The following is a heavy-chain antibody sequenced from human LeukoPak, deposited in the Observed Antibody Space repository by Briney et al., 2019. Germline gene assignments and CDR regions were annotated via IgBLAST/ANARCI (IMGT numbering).Heavy chain of an antibody. CDR2: ISYDGSNK. CDR1: GFTFSDYP. D-gene: IGHD2-2*01. Sequence: GGSLRLSCAASGFTFSDYPVHWVRQAPGKGLEWVAVISYDGSNKYYADSVKGRFTISRDNPQNTLYLEMNSLKTEDTAVYYCARDGVPAALHYFDFWGQGTLVTVSS. V-gene: IGHV3-30*01. CDR3: ARDGVPAALHYFDF. J-gene: IGHJ4*02.